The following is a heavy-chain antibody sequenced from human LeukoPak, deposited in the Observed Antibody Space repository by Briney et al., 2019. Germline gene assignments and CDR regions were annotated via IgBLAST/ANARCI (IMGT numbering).Heavy chain of an antibody. Sequence: SETLSLTCAVYGGSFSGYYWSWIRQPPGKGLEWIGEINHSGSTNYNPSLKSRVTMSVDTSKNQFSLKLSSVTAADTAMYYCAREVADYGGYYYYHYMDVWGKGTTVTISS. CDR3: AREVADYGGYYYYHYMDV. V-gene: IGHV4-34*01. CDR1: GGSFSGYY. D-gene: IGHD4-23*01. CDR2: INHSGST. J-gene: IGHJ6*03.